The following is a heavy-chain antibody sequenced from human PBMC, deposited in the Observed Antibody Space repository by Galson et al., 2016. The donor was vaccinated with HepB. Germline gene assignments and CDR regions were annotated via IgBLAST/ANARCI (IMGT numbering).Heavy chain of an antibody. CDR1: SGSISSSRYY. CDR2: VYYSGTA. D-gene: IGHD2-21*01. CDR3: ACHCGGDCYNTLADAFDI. V-gene: IGHV4-39*01. J-gene: IGHJ3*02. Sequence: SETLSLTCTVSSGSISSSRYYWGWIRQPPGKGLEWIGSVYYSGTAYYDPSLKSRVSISVDTPKNQFYLRLSFWTAGETAEDFCACHCGGDCYNTLADAFDIWGRGTMVTVSS.